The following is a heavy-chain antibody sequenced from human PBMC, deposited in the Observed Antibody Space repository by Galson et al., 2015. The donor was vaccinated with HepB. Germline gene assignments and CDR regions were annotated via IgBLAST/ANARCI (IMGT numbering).Heavy chain of an antibody. CDR1: GFTFSSYE. Sequence: SLRLSCAASGFTFSSYEMNWVRQAPGKGLEWVSYISSSGSTIYYADSVKGRFTISRDNAKNSLYLQMNSLRAEDTAVYYCQSFLRYFDWLKPWGQGTLVTVSS. V-gene: IGHV3-48*03. J-gene: IGHJ5*02. CDR3: QSFLRYFDWLKP. CDR2: ISSSGSTI. D-gene: IGHD3-9*01.